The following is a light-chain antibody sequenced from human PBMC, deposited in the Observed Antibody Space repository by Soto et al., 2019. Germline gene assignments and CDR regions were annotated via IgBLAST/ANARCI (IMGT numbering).Light chain of an antibody. J-gene: IGLJ1*01. CDR3: QSSDSSMSRI. V-gene: IGLV1-40*01. Sequence: QSVLTQPPSVSGAPGQRVTIPCTGSSSNIGAGFDVHWYQQLPGTAPRLVIYGNTNRPSGVPDRFSGSKSGTSASLAITGLQAEDEADYYCQSSDSSMSRIFGTGTKVTVL. CDR2: GNT. CDR1: SSNIGAGFD.